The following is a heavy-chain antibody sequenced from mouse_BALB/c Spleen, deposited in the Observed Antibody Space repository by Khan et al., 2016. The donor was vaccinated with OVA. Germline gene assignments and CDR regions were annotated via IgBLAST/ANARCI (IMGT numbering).Heavy chain of an antibody. CDR2: INPTPGYT. J-gene: IGHJ2*01. V-gene: IGHV1-7*01. CDR3: ARRGLRWDFDY. D-gene: IGHD1-1*01. CDR1: GYTFINYW. Sequence: QVQLQQSGAELAKPGASVKMSCKASGYTFINYWMNWVKQRPGQGLEWIGYINPTPGYTEYNQKFKDKATFTADNSSSTAYMQLISVTSVDSAVYYCARRGLRWDFDYWGQGTTRTGSS.